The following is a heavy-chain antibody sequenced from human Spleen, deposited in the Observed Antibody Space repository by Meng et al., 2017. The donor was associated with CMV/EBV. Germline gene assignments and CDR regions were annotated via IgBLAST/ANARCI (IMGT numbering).Heavy chain of an antibody. D-gene: IGHD6-19*01. CDR2: ISGSGERT. CDR1: GFPFSDYV. V-gene: IGHV3-23*01. J-gene: IGHJ5*02. CDR3: AKEASSGWFT. Sequence: LYCAASGFPFSDYVMNWVRQAPGKGLEWVSGISGSGERTYYGDSVKGRFTVSRDNYKNTLYLQMNAQRAEDTAVYYCAKEASSGWFTWGLGTLVTVSS.